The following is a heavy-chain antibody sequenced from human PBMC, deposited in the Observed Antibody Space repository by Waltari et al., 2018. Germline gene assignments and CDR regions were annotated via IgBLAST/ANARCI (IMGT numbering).Heavy chain of an antibody. D-gene: IGHD6-6*01. V-gene: IGHV3-33*06. CDR1: GFTFSSYG. J-gene: IGHJ4*02. Sequence: QVQLVESGGGVVQPGRSRRLSCAASGFTFSSYGMHWVRQAPGKGLEWVAVIWYDGSNKYYADSVKGRFTISRDNSKNTLYLQMNSLRAEDTAVYYCAKDAAEGQLVLDYWGQGTLVTVSS. CDR3: AKDAAEGQLVLDY. CDR2: IWYDGSNK.